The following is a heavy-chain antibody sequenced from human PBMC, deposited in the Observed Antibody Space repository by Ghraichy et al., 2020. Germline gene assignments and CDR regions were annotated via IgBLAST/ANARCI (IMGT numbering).Heavy chain of an antibody. V-gene: IGHV3-53*01. CDR2: IYSGGST. D-gene: IGHD5-18*01. J-gene: IGHJ4*02. CDR1: GFTVSSNY. Sequence: GGFLRLSCAASGFTVSSNYMSWVRQAPGKGLEWVSVIYSGGSTYYADSVKGRFTISRDNSKNTLYLQMNSLRAEDTAVYYCARGGGGYSYGTTRSFDYWGQGTLVTVSS. CDR3: ARGGGGYSYGTTRSFDY.